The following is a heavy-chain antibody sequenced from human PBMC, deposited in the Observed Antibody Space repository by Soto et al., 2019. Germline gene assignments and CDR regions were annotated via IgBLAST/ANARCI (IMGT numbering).Heavy chain of an antibody. Sequence: GASVKVSCKASGGTFGNYAVSWVRQAPGQGLEWMGKIMPVFGTVNYAQKFQGRVTITVDKFTNTAYMELSSLRSGDTAVYYCARVSVPGIYCEDVWGQGTTVTVSS. J-gene: IGHJ6*02. CDR1: GGTFGNYA. D-gene: IGHD2-2*01. V-gene: IGHV1-69*06. CDR3: ARVSVPGIYCEDV. CDR2: IMPVFGTV.